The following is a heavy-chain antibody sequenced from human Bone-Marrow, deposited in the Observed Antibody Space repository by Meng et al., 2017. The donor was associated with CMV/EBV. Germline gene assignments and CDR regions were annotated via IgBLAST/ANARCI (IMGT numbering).Heavy chain of an antibody. CDR1: GYSFTSYW. CDR2: IYPGDSDT. J-gene: IGHJ4*02. D-gene: IGHD3-9*01. Sequence: GGSLRLSCKGFGYSFTSYWIGWVRQMPGKGLEWMGIIYPGDSDTRYSPSFQGQVTISADKSISTAYLQWSSLKASDTAMYYCARMIGYDILTGYRASDYWGQGKLVTVSS. V-gene: IGHV5-51*01. CDR3: ARMIGYDILTGYRASDY.